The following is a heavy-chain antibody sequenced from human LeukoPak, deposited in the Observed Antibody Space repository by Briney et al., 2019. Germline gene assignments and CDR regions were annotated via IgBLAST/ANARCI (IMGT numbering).Heavy chain of an antibody. CDR3: ARDAILSYYSDGSAYHGFDF. Sequence: ASVKVSCKASGYTFTNFGVRWVRQAPGQRLEWMGWISPYNGNTYSAQKFQGRVTMTTDTPTNTAYMELRSLRSDDTAMYYCARDAILSYYSDGSAYHGFDFWGQGTLVTVSS. CDR2: ISPYNGNT. D-gene: IGHD3-22*01. CDR1: GYTFTNFG. V-gene: IGHV1-18*01. J-gene: IGHJ4*02.